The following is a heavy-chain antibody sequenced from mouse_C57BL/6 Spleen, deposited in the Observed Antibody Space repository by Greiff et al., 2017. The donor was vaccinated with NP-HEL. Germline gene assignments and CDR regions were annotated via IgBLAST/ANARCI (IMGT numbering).Heavy chain of an antibody. V-gene: IGHV1-64*01. D-gene: IGHD2-1*01. Sequence: QVQLQQPGAELVKPGASVKLSCKASGYTFTSYWMHWVKQRPGQGLEWIGMIHPNSGSTNYNEKFKSKATLTVDKSSSTAYMQLSSLTSEDSAVYYCACDRNYRYAMDYWGQGTSVTVSS. CDR2: IHPNSGST. CDR3: ACDRNYRYAMDY. J-gene: IGHJ4*01. CDR1: GYTFTSYW.